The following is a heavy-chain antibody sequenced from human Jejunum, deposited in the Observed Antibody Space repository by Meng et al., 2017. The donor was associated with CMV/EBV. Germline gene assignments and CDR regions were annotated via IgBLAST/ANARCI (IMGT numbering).Heavy chain of an antibody. CDR1: RFTFRSFA. J-gene: IGHJ4*02. CDR3: ARDNDGSSHYSQFDY. CDR2: ISYDGSTK. Sequence: RFTFRSFAMHWVRQAPGKGLEWLTVISYDGSTKYYSDYVKGRFTSSRDNSKNTLFLEMNSLRAEDTAVYYCARDNDGSSHYSQFDYWGQGTLVTVSS. D-gene: IGHD3-22*01. V-gene: IGHV3-33*05.